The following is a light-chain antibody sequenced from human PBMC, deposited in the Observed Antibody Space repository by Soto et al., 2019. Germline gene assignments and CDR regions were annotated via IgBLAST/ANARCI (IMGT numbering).Light chain of an antibody. CDR2: AAS. CDR3: QQADTFALT. V-gene: IGKV1-12*01. Sequence: DIPMTQSPSSVYASVGDSVTITCRASQGISSWVAWYQQKPGKAPNLLTYAASSLQSGVPSRFSGSGSGTSFTLTFSSLQPEDVASYYCQQADTFALTFGGGTEVEIK. J-gene: IGKJ4*01. CDR1: QGISSW.